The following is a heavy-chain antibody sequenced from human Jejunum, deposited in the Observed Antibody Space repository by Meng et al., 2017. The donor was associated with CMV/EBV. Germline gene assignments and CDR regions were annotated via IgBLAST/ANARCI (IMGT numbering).Heavy chain of an antibody. J-gene: IGHJ4*02. CDR2: INPTTGGT. Sequence: SEKVSCKASGYSFSDYYMNWVRQAPGQGLEWMGWINPTTGGTDYAQKFQGRVTLTRDTSITTVYMELSNLKSDDSAVYYCSSAPGDYWGQGTLVTVSS. CDR1: GYSFSDYY. D-gene: IGHD1-14*01. CDR3: SSAPGDY. V-gene: IGHV1-2*02.